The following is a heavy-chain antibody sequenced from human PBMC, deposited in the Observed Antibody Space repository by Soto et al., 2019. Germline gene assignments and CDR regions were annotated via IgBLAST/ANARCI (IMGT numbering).Heavy chain of an antibody. Sequence: SETLSLTCAVSGGSISSGGYSWSWIRQPPGKGLEWIGYIYHSGSTYYNPSLKSRVTISVDRSKNQFSLKLSSVTAADTAVYYWARAGDGSGPVAWGYWGKEPLVTVP. V-gene: IGHV4-30-2*01. J-gene: IGHJ4*02. CDR1: GGSISSGGYS. CDR2: IYHSGST. D-gene: IGHD6-19*01. CDR3: ARAGDGSGPVAWGY.